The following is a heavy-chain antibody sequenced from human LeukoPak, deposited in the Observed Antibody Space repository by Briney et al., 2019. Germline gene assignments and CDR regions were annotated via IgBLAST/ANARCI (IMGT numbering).Heavy chain of an antibody. J-gene: IGHJ5*01. D-gene: IGHD6-19*01. V-gene: IGHV3-13*01. Sequence: GGSLRLSCAASGFTFSSYDMHWVRPATGKGLEWVSAIDTAGDTYYPGSVKGRFTISRENGKNSSYLQMNSLRAGDTAVYYCARADSSGWYDCWSQGTLLTVSS. CDR3: ARADSSGWYDC. CDR2: IDTAGDT. CDR1: GFTFSSYD.